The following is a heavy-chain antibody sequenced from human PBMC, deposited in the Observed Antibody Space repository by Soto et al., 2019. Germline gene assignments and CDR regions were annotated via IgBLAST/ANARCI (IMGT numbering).Heavy chain of an antibody. CDR2: ISQSGTT. CDR1: GASISSDNR. D-gene: IGHD2-2*01. CDR3: AKNVHAAIRIYYCCGLDV. J-gene: IGHJ6*02. Sequence: PSETLSLTCAVSGASISSDNRWTWVRQPPGEGLEWSWEISQSGTTKYNPSLASRVTISVDKSKNQFSLRFTSMTAADTAEYYCAKNVHAAIRIYYCCGLDVWGHGTTVPV. V-gene: IGHV4-4*02.